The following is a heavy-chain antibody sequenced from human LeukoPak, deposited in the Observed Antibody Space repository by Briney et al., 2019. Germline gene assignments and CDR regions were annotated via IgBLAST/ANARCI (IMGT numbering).Heavy chain of an antibody. CDR2: ISSSSSYI. Sequence: GGSLRLSCAASGFTFSSYSINWVRQAPGKGLEWVSSISSSSSYIYYADSVKGRFTISRDNAKKSLYLQLNSLRAEDTAVYYCARDTYGSGSYYNAPLDYWGQGTLVTVSS. CDR3: ARDTYGSGSYYNAPLDY. CDR1: GFTFSSYS. J-gene: IGHJ4*02. V-gene: IGHV3-21*01. D-gene: IGHD3-10*01.